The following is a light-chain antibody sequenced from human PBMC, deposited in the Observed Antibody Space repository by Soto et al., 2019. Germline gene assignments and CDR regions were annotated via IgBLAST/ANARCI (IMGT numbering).Light chain of an antibody. J-gene: IGKJ4*01. CDR1: QSISSW. V-gene: IGKV1-5*03. CDR3: QHYNSYSPRGLT. CDR2: KAS. Sequence: DIQMTQSPSTLSASVGDRVTITCRASQSISSWLAWYQQKPGKAPKLLIYKASSLESGVPSRFSGSGSGTEFTLTISSLQPDDFATYYCQHYNSYSPRGLTFGGGTKVEIK.